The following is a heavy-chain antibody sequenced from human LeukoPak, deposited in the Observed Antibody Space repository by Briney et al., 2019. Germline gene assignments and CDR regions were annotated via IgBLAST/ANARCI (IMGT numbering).Heavy chain of an antibody. CDR1: GFAFSSYA. Sequence: GGSLRLSCSASGFAFSSYAMYWVRQAPGKGLEYVSAISRDGGTQYPADSVKGRITISRDNSKNTLYLQMNNLRAEDTAVYYCTRGGGSYYPSDYWGQGTLVTVSS. J-gene: IGHJ4*02. CDR2: ISRDGGTQ. D-gene: IGHD1-26*01. V-gene: IGHV3-64*04. CDR3: TRGGGSYYPSDY.